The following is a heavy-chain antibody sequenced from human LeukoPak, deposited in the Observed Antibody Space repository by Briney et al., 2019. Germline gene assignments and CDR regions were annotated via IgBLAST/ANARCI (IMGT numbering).Heavy chain of an antibody. D-gene: IGHD5-24*01. CDR3: ARVRRDGYNSPDY. CDR2: IYYSGST. V-gene: IGHV4-59*01. Sequence: SETLSLTCTVSGGSITSYYWGWIRQPPGKGLECIGYIYYSGSTYYNPSLKSRVTISVDTSKNQFSLKLSSVTAADTAVYYCARVRRDGYNSPDYWGQGTLVPVSS. CDR1: GGSITSYY. J-gene: IGHJ4*02.